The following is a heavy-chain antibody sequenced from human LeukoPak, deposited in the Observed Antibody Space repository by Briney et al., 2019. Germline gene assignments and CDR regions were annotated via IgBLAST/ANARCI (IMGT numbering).Heavy chain of an antibody. CDR3: AREVAGTWAFDI. V-gene: IGHV6-1*01. CDR2: TFYRSKWYD. J-gene: IGHJ3*02. CDR1: GDSVSSNTAA. D-gene: IGHD6-19*01. Sequence: SQTLSLTCAISGDSVSSNTAAWNWIRQSPSSGLEWLGRTFYRSKWYDDYAPSVKSRLAINPDTSKNQFSLHLNSVTPEDTAVYYCAREVAGTWAFDIWGQGTIVTVSS.